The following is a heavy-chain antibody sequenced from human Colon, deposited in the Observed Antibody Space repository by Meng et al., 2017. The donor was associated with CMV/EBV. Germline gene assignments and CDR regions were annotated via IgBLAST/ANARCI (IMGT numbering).Heavy chain of an antibody. J-gene: IGHJ3*02. CDR1: GGSIISTSYY. D-gene: IGHD2-21*01. Sequence: SETLSLTCNVSGGSIISTSYYWAWIRQSPGKGLEWIGSVYYSGYTYSNPSLSSRLSISVDRSKNQFFLRLSSVTAADTAVYYCARDRHSEVVIALKGTFDIWGQGTRVTVSS. V-gene: IGHV4-39*07. CDR2: VYYSGYT. CDR3: ARDRHSEVVIALKGTFDI.